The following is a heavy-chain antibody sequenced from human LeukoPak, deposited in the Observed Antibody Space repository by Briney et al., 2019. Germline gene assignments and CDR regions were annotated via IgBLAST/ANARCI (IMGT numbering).Heavy chain of an antibody. CDR2: INHSGST. Sequence: PSETLSLTCAVYGGSFSGYYWSWIRQPPGKGLEWIGEINHSGSTNYNPSLKSRVTISVDTSKNQLSLKLSSVTAADTAVYYCARGTLGRGYSYALDYWGQGTLVTVSS. CDR3: ARGTLGRGYSYALDY. J-gene: IGHJ4*02. D-gene: IGHD5-18*01. CDR1: GGSFSGYY. V-gene: IGHV4-34*01.